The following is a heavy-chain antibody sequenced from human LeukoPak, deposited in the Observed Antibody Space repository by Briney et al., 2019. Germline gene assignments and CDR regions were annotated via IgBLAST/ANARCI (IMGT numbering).Heavy chain of an antibody. CDR3: ASNYGSGTGWFDP. J-gene: IGHJ5*02. D-gene: IGHD3-10*01. Sequence: SVKVSCKASGGTFSSYAISWVRQAPGQGLEWMGRIIPIFGIANYAQKFQGRVTITADKSTSTAYMELSSLRSEDTAVYYCASNYGSGTGWFDPWGQGTLVTVSS. V-gene: IGHV1-69*04. CDR2: IIPIFGIA. CDR1: GGTFSSYA.